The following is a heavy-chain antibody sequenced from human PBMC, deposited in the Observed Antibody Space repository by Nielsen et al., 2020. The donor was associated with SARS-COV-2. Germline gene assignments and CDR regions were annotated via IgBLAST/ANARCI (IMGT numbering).Heavy chain of an antibody. CDR2: INHSGST. V-gene: IGHV4-34*01. CDR3: ARGWVYSSSPVDY. D-gene: IGHD6-6*01. CDR1: GGSFSGYY. J-gene: IGHJ4*02. Sequence: SETLSLTCAVYGGSFSGYYWSWIRQPPGKGLEWIGEINHSGSTNYNPSLKSRVTISVDTSKNQFSLKLRSVTAADTAVYYCARGWVYSSSPVDYWGQGTLVTVSS.